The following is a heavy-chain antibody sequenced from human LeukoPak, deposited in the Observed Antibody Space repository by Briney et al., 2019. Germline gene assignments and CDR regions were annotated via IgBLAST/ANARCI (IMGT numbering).Heavy chain of an antibody. CDR2: VYTSGSA. Sequence: SETLSLTCTVSGGSISSYYWSWVRQPAGKGLEWLGRVYTSGSAVYNPSLSSRVTMSVDTSKNQLSLKLNSVTAADTAIYYCAGLYFWGQGTLVTVSS. V-gene: IGHV4-4*07. CDR3: AGLYF. CDR1: GGSISSYY. J-gene: IGHJ4*02.